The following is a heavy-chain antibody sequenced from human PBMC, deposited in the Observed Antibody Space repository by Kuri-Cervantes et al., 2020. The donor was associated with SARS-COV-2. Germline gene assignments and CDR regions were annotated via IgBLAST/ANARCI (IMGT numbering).Heavy chain of an antibody. D-gene: IGHD1-26*01. Sequence: GGSLRLTCAASGFTFRSSHMNWVRQAPGKGLEWISSISDWSLNIYYADSLKGRFTISRDNSKNSLYLQMNSQTAEDTAVYYCARGGRYYFDYWGQGSLVTVSS. J-gene: IGHJ4*02. CDR3: ARGGRYYFDY. V-gene: IGHV3-48*01. CDR1: GFTFRSSH. CDR2: ISDWSLNI.